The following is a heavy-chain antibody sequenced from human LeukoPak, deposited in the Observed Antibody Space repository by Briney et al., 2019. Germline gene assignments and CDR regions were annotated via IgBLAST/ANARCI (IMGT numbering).Heavy chain of an antibody. CDR3: ARGLILSVNTA. D-gene: IGHD3-16*01. J-gene: IGHJ5*02. CDR2: ISAYNGNT. Sequence: ASVKVSCKASGYTFTSYGISWVRQAPGQGLEWMGWISAYNGNTNYAQKFQGRVTMTRDTSISTAYMELSRLRSDDTAVYYCARGLILSVNTAWGQGTLVTVSS. V-gene: IGHV1-18*01. CDR1: GYTFTSYG.